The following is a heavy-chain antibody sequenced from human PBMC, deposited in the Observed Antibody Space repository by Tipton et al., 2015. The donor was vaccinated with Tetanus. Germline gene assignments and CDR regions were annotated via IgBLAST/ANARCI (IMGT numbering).Heavy chain of an antibody. J-gene: IGHJ4*02. Sequence: GLVKPSETLSLSCTVSGESMTSFYWSWIRQPPGKGLEWIGEIHQSGSTSYNPSLKSRVSMSVDKPKNEISLKLNSVTAADTAIYYCARGPKHWLTAGQVYWGQGILVTVSS. CDR2: IHQSGST. CDR3: ARGPKHWLTAGQVY. D-gene: IGHD6-19*01. CDR1: GESMTSFY. V-gene: IGHV4-59*12.